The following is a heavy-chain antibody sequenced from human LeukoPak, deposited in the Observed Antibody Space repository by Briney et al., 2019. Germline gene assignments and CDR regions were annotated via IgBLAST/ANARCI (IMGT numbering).Heavy chain of an antibody. CDR1: GFTFNTYN. CDR3: AELGITMIGGV. CDR2: ISSSGSTI. D-gene: IGHD3-10*02. Sequence: PGGSLRLSCAGSGFTFNTYNMNWVRQAPGKGLEWVSSISSSGSTIYYADSVKGRFTISRDNAKNSLYLQMNSLRAEDTAVYYCAELGITMIGGVWGKGTTVTISS. V-gene: IGHV3-48*04. J-gene: IGHJ6*04.